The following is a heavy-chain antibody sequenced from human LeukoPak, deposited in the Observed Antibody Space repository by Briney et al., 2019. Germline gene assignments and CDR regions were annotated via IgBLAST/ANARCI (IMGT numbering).Heavy chain of an antibody. J-gene: IGHJ4*02. CDR2: IYPDDSDT. D-gene: IGHD4-23*01. V-gene: IGHV5-51*01. CDR3: ARQTGYGGNSDY. Sequence: GESLKISCNGSKDTFDNYWIGWVRQMPGKGLEWMGIIYPDDSDTRYSPSFQGQVTISADKSISTAYLQWSSLKASDTAMYYCARQTGYGGNSDYWGQGTLVTASS. CDR1: KDTFDNYW.